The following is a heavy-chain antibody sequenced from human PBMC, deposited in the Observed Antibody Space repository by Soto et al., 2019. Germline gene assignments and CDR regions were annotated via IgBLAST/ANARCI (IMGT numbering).Heavy chain of an antibody. D-gene: IGHD6-6*01. J-gene: IGHJ5*02. V-gene: IGHV1-18*04. Sequence: ASVKVSCKASGYTFTSYGITWVRQAPGQGLEWMGWISDYNGNTNYAQKLQGRVTLTTDTSTSTAYMELRSLRSDDTAVYYCARDLPGVYSSSSGFDPWGQGTLVTVSS. CDR2: ISDYNGNT. CDR3: ARDLPGVYSSSSGFDP. CDR1: GYTFTSYG.